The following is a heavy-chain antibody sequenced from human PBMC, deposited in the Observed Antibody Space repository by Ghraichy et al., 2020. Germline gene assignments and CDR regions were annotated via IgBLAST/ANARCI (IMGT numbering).Heavy chain of an antibody. Sequence: SETLSLTCAVSGGSISSGGYSWSWIRQPPGKGLEWIGYIYHSGSTYYNPSLKSRVTISVDRSKNQFSLKLSSVTAADTAVYYCARGGYCSGGSCYPFDYWGQGTLVTVSS. CDR2: IYHSGST. D-gene: IGHD2-15*01. CDR3: ARGGYCSGGSCYPFDY. J-gene: IGHJ4*02. V-gene: IGHV4-30-2*01. CDR1: GGSISSGGYS.